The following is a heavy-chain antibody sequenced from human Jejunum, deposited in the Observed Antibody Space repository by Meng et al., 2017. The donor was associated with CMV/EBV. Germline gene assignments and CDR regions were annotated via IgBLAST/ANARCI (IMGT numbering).Heavy chain of an antibody. Sequence: KMSENTYTDHYRHWIKEAPGKGREWMGLVDPEDGETRYADKSQGRVTISADTSTKTIYVDLSSLRSEDTAVYFCALGLYSSSWYFDLWGRGTLVTVSS. CDR2: VDPEDGET. CDR3: ALGLYSSSWYFDL. CDR1: ENTYTDHY. J-gene: IGHJ2*01. V-gene: IGHV1-69-2*01. D-gene: IGHD1-26*01.